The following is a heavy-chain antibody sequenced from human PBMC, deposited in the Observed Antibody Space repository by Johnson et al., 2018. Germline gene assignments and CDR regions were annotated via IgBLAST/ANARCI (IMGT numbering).Heavy chain of an antibody. CDR1: GFTFGSYG. D-gene: IGHD3-10*01. J-gene: IGHJ3*02. Sequence: QVQLQESGGGVVQPGRSLRLSCAASGFTFGSYGMHWVRQAPGKGLEWVAVISYDGSKKYYADSVKGRFTISRDNSKNTLYLQMNSLRDDDTAVYYCAKDIRGLVPRFGEFPGAFDIWGQGTMVTVSS. CDR2: ISYDGSKK. CDR3: AKDIRGLVPRFGEFPGAFDI. V-gene: IGHV3-30*18.